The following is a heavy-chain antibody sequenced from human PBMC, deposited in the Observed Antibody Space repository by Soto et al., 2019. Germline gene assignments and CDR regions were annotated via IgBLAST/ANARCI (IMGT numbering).Heavy chain of an antibody. CDR2: ISGSGGST. V-gene: IGHV3-23*01. D-gene: IGHD5-18*01. J-gene: IGHJ4*02. Sequence: GGALRLSCAAPGFTFCSHAMSWVPQAPGKGLEWVSAISGSGGSTYYADSVKGRFTISRDNSKSTLYLQMNSLRAEDTAVYYCAKDRSYGLFDYWGQGTQVTVSS. CDR1: GFTFCSHA. CDR3: AKDRSYGLFDY.